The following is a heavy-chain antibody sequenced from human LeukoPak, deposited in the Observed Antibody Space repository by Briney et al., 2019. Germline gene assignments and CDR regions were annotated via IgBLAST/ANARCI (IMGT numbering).Heavy chain of an antibody. CDR1: GFTSSSYG. CDR3: ARVGRATRGYFDY. J-gene: IGHJ4*02. V-gene: IGHV3-48*04. Sequence: GGSLRLSCAASGFTSSSYGMHWVRQAPGKGLEWVSYISSSGSTIYYADSVKGRFTISRDNAKNSLYLQMNSLRAEDTAVYYCARVGRATRGYFDYWGQGTLVTVSS. CDR2: ISSSGSTI. D-gene: IGHD1-26*01.